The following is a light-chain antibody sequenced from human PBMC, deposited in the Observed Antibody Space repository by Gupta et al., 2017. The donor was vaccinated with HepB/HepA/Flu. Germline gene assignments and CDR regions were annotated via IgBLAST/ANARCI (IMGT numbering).Light chain of an antibody. J-gene: IGLJ1*01. CDR1: SSDVGTYNL. V-gene: IGLV2-23*02. Sequence: QSALTQPASVSGSHGQSIPISCTGTSSDVGTYNLVSWYQQHPGKAPKVMIYEVSRRPSGVSNRFSGSKSGNTASLTISGLQAEDEADYYCCSYASSTTFYVFGTGTKVTVL. CDR2: EVS. CDR3: CSYASSTTFYV.